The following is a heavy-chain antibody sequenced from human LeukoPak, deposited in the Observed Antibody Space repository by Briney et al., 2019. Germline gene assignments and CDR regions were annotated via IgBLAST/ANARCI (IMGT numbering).Heavy chain of an antibody. CDR1: GGSFSGYY. V-gene: IGHV4-34*01. CDR2: INHSGST. J-gene: IGHJ4*02. Sequence: PSETLSLTCAVYGGSFSGYYWSWIRQPPGKGLEWIGEINHSGSTNYNPSPKSRVTISVDTSKNQFSLKLSSVTAADTAVYYCARAPYYYGSGSYSHVFDYWGQGTLVTVSS. CDR3: ARAPYYYGSGSYSHVFDY. D-gene: IGHD3-10*01.